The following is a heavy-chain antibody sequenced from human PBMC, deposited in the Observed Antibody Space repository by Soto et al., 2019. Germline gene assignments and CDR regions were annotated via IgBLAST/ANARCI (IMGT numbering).Heavy chain of an antibody. D-gene: IGHD3-16*01. V-gene: IGHV1-69*01. CDR2: IIPIFGTA. CDR1: GGTFSSYA. Sequence: SLKVSCKSSGGTFSSYAISWVRQAPGQGLEWMGGIIPIFGTANYAQKFQGRVTITADESTSTAYMELSSLRSEDTAVYYCARWGETHHCGMAGRGKGNTVTGSS. J-gene: IGHJ6*04. CDR3: ARWGETHHCGMAG.